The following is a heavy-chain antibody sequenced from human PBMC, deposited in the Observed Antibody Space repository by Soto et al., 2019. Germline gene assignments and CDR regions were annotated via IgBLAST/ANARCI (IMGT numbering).Heavy chain of an antibody. J-gene: IGHJ6*02. V-gene: IGHV3-30-3*01. CDR3: ARDRLDPVGHDYGDYGVVYYYGMDV. CDR1: GFTFSSYA. Sequence: QVQLVESGGGVVQPGRSLRLSCAASGFTFSSYAMHWVHQAPGKGLEWVAVISYDGSNKYYADSVKGRFTISRDNSKNTLYQQMNSLGAEDTAVYYGARDRLDPVGHDYGDYGVVYYYGMDVWGQGTTVTVS. D-gene: IGHD4-17*01. CDR2: ISYDGSNK.